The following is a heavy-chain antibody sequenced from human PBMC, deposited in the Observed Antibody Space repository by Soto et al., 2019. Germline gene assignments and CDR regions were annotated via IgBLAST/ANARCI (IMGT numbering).Heavy chain of an antibody. Sequence: QVQLVESGGGVVQPGRSLRLSCAASGFTFSSYGMHWVRQAPGKGLEWVAVISYDGSNKYYADSVKGRFTISRDNSKTTLYLQMNSLRAEDTAVYYCAKTYYYGSGSYVNGMDVWGQGTTVTVSS. V-gene: IGHV3-30*18. CDR3: AKTYYYGSGSYVNGMDV. CDR1: GFTFSSYG. CDR2: ISYDGSNK. D-gene: IGHD3-10*01. J-gene: IGHJ6*02.